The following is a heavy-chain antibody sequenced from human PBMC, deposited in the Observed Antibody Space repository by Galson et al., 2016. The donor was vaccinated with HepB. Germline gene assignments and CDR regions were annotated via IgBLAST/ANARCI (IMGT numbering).Heavy chain of an antibody. Sequence: SLRLSCAASGFAFSSYSMNWVRQAPGKGLEWVSSISSSSGYIYYAYSVKGRFTISRDNAKNSLYLQMNSLRAEDTAVYYCARGDIVGAIFYYWGQGTLVTVSS. CDR1: GFAFSSYS. CDR3: ARGDIVGAIFYY. J-gene: IGHJ4*02. V-gene: IGHV3-21*01. D-gene: IGHD1-26*01. CDR2: ISSSSGYI.